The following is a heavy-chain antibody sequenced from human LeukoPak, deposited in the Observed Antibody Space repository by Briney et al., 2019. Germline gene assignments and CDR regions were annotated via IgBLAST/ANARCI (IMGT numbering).Heavy chain of an antibody. CDR2: IWYDDKNDQ. Sequence: GGSLRLSCAVSGFTFSRYGMHWIRQAPGKGMEWLTFIWYDDKNDQEYAESVKGRFTISRDNSKNTLYLQMNSPRTEDTAMYYCAKDRCSISNCREAFEIWGQGTSVTVSS. D-gene: IGHD2-2*01. J-gene: IGHJ3*02. CDR1: GFTFSRYG. CDR3: AKDRCSISNCREAFEI. V-gene: IGHV3-30*02.